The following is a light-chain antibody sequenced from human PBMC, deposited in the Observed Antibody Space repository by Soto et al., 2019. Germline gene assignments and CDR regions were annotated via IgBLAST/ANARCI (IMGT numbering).Light chain of an antibody. CDR3: QQRSNWPPVIT. Sequence: EIVLTQSPGTLSLSPGERATLSCRASQSVTSRYLAWYQQKPGQAPRLLMSGASTRAAGIPDRFSGDGSGTDFTLTISRLEPEDFAVYYCQQRSNWPPVITFGQGTRLEIK. V-gene: IGKV3D-20*02. CDR1: QSVTSRY. J-gene: IGKJ5*01. CDR2: GAS.